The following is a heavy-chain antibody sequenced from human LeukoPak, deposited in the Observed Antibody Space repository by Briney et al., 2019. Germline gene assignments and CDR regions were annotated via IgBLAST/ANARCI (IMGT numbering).Heavy chain of an antibody. CDR1: GFVFNSHP. CDR3: AREEPAGSIDY. D-gene: IGHD1-14*01. V-gene: IGHV3-64*01. CDR2: TSGTGHNT. Sequence: GGFLRLSCAASGFVFNSHPMHWVRQAPGKGLECVSATSGTGHNTYYANSVKGRFTISRDNSRNTLYLQMGSLRAEDTALYYCAREEPAGSIDYWGQGTLVTVSS. J-gene: IGHJ4*02.